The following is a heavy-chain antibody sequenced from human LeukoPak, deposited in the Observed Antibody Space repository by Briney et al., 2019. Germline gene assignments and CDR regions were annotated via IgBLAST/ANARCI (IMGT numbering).Heavy chain of an antibody. CDR1: GYSFPSYW. J-gene: IGHJ4*02. CDR2: IYPGDSDT. D-gene: IGHD3-10*01. CDR3: AKLRDGRAFGAIDY. Sequence: GESLKISCKGAGYSFPSYWIGWVRQMPGKGLEWVGIIYPGDSDTRYGPSFQGQVTISADKYISTAYLQWSNLKASDTAMYYCAKLRDGRAFGAIDYWGQGTLVTVSS. V-gene: IGHV5-51*01.